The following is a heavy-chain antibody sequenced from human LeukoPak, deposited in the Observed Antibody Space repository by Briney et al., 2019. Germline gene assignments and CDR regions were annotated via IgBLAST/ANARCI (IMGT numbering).Heavy chain of an antibody. CDR3: AKDWSSAPPNYYFDH. CDR1: GFTFDDYT. CDR2: ISWDGSST. D-gene: IGHD3-22*01. V-gene: IGHV3-43*01. Sequence: GGSLRLSCAASGFTFDDYTMHWVRQAPGKGLEWVSLISWDGSSTYYADSVKGRFTISRDNSKNSLYLQMNSLRTEDTALYYCAKDWSSAPPNYYFDHWGQGTLVTVSS. J-gene: IGHJ4*02.